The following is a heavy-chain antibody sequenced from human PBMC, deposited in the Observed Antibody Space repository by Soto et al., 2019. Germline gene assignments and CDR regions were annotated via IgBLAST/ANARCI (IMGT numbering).Heavy chain of an antibody. V-gene: IGHV4-30-4*01. J-gene: IGHJ6*02. CDR3: ARDNILGILYGGMDV. CDR1: GGSISSGDYY. CDR2: IYYSGST. Sequence: SETLSLTCTVSGGSISSGDYYWSWIRQPPGKGLEWIGYIYYSGSTYYNPSLKSRVTISVDTSKNQFSLKLSSVTAADTAVYYCARDNILGILYGGMDVWGQGTTVTAP. D-gene: IGHD3-3*01.